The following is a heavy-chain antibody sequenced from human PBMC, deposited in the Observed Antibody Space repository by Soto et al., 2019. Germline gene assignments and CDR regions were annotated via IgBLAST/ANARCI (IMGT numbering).Heavy chain of an antibody. CDR2: VYYSGTT. J-gene: IGHJ4*02. V-gene: IGHV4-61*01. CDR1: GGSVSDKTYY. CDR3: ARTTAVPNTLRSRYFFDY. Sequence: SETLSLTCSVSGGSVSDKTYYWSWIRQPPGKRLEWIGYVYYSGTTNYNPSLKSRVTISVDLSKNRFSLRLSSVTTADTALYYCARTTAVPNTLRSRYFFDYWGQGTLVTV. D-gene: IGHD4-17*01.